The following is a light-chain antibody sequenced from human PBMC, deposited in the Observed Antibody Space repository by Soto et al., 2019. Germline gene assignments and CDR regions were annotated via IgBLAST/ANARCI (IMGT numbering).Light chain of an antibody. J-gene: IGKJ5*01. V-gene: IGKV3-20*01. CDR3: QQYGSSPIT. CDR1: QSVSRY. Sequence: LVLTQAPGTLSLSPGERATLSCRASQSVSRYLAWYQQKPGQAPRLLIYGASSRATGIPDRFSVTVSGTDLTITISRLEPEDGEVYDGQQYGSSPITFGQGTRLEIK. CDR2: GAS.